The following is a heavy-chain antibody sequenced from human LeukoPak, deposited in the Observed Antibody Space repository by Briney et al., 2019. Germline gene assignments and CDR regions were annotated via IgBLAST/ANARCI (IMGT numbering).Heavy chain of an antibody. J-gene: IGHJ6*02. V-gene: IGHV3-23*01. D-gene: IGHD2-2*01. CDR2: ISGSGGST. CDR1: GFTFSSYS. CDR3: ARDLPPAPWNGMDV. Sequence: GGSLRLSCAASGFTFSSYSMNWVRQAPGKGLEWVSAISGSGGSTYYADSVKGRFTISRDNSKNTLYLQMNSLRPEDTAVYYCARDLPPAPWNGMDVWGQGTTVTVSS.